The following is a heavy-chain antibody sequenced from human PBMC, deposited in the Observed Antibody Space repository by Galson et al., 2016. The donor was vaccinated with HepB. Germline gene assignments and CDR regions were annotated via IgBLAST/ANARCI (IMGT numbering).Heavy chain of an antibody. CDR3: ARDLGGYSGYGGNYFGMDV. V-gene: IGHV3-66*02. Sequence: SLRLSRAASGFTVSNHYLRWVRQAPGKGLEWVSLIYSGGSTYYADSVKGRFTVSRDNSKSTVNLHMNSLRPEDTAVYYCARDLGGYSGYGGNYFGMDVWGQGTTVTVS. CDR2: IYSGGST. D-gene: IGHD5-12*01. CDR1: GFTVSNHY. J-gene: IGHJ6*02.